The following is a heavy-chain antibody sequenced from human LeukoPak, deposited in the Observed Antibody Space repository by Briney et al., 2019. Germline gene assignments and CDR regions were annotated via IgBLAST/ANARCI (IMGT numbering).Heavy chain of an antibody. CDR2: ISGSGGST. V-gene: IGHV3-23*01. CDR1: GFTFSSYA. CDR3: ARDPRWGSSWYYFDY. Sequence: PGGSLRLSCAASGFTFSSYAMSWVRQAPGKGLEWVSAISGSGGSTYYADSVKGRFTISRDNSKNTLYLQTNSLRAEDTAVYYCARDPRWGSSWYYFDYWGQGTLVTVSS. J-gene: IGHJ4*02. D-gene: IGHD6-13*01.